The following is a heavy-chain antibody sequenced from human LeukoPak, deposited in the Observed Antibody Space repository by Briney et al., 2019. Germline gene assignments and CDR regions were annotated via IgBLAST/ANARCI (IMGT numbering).Heavy chain of an antibody. D-gene: IGHD3-3*01. Sequence: SVKVSCKASGGTFSSYTISWVRQAPGQGLEWMGRIIPILGIANYAQKFQGRVTITADKSTSTAYMELSSLRSEDTAVYYCARVGDPYYDFWSGYSGWFDPWGQGTLVTISS. CDR1: GGTFSSYT. CDR2: IIPILGIA. CDR3: ARVGDPYYDFWSGYSGWFDP. J-gene: IGHJ5*02. V-gene: IGHV1-69*02.